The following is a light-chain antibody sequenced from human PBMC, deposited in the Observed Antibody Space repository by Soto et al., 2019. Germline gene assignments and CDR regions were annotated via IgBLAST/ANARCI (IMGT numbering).Light chain of an antibody. CDR3: LQYDNSPLYT. Sequence: EIVLTQSPGTLSLSPGERATLPCRASQSVSGSSLAWYQQKPGQAPRLLIYGASNRATGISDRFSGSGSGTDFSLTISRLEPEDFAVYYCLQYDNSPLYTFGQGTKLEIK. CDR2: GAS. CDR1: QSVSGSS. V-gene: IGKV3-20*01. J-gene: IGKJ2*01.